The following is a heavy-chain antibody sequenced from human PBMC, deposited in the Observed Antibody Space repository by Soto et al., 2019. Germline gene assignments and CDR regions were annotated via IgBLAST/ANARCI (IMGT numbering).Heavy chain of an antibody. Sequence: EVQLVESGGGLVKPGGSLRLSCAASGFTLSSYSRNWVRQAPGKGLEWVSYISSSSSYIYYADSVKGRFTISRDNAKNSLYLQMNSLRAEDTAVYYCARERGGYSSGPFDYWGQGTLVTVSS. CDR2: ISSSSSYI. J-gene: IGHJ4*02. CDR1: GFTLSSYS. V-gene: IGHV3-21*01. CDR3: ARERGGYSSGPFDY. D-gene: IGHD6-19*01.